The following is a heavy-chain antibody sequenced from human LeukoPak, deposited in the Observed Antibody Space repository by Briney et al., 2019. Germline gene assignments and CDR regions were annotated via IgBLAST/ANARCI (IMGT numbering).Heavy chain of an antibody. CDR2: INGGGRST. CDR3: ARDGFGDYVTGWFDP. D-gene: IGHD4-17*01. V-gene: IGHV3-23*01. Sequence: GGSLRLSCTASGFTLSLYAMSWVRQAPGKGLEWVSAINGGGRSTYYADSVKGRFTISRDNSKNTLYLQMHSLRAEDTAVYFCARDGFGDYVTGWFDPWGQGTLVTVSS. J-gene: IGHJ5*02. CDR1: GFTLSLYA.